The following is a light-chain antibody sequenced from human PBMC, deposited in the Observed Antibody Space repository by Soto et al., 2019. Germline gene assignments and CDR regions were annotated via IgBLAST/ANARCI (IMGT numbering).Light chain of an antibody. CDR1: QSVLFSSNNKNY. Sequence: DFVLTQSPDSLAVSLGERATINCKSSQSVLFSSNNKNYLAWYQQKPGQPPKLLIYWASTRESGVPDRFSGSGSGTDFTLTISSLQADDVAVYYCQQYYATLWTFGQGTKVEIK. V-gene: IGKV4-1*01. CDR2: WAS. CDR3: QQYYATLWT. J-gene: IGKJ1*01.